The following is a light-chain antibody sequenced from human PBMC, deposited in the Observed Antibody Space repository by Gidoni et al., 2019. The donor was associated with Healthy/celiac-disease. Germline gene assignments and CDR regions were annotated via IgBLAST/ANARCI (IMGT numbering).Light chain of an antibody. CDR1: QSVSSSY. V-gene: IGKV3-20*01. J-gene: IGKJ1*01. CDR2: GAS. CDR3: QQYGSSPWT. Sequence: EIVLTTSPGTLPLSPGERATISCRASQSVSSSYLAWYQQKPGQAPRLLIYGASSRATGIPDRFSGSGSGTDFTLTISRLEPEDFAVYYCQQYGSSPWTFXQXTKVEIK.